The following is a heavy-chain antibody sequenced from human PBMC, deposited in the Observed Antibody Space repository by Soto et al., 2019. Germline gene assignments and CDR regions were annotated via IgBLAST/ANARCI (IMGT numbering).Heavy chain of an antibody. J-gene: IGHJ4*02. CDR3: ARDWGSGSYYNGPNDY. CDR2: ISYDGSKK. D-gene: IGHD3-10*01. V-gene: IGHV3-30-3*01. Sequence: PGGSLRLSCAASGFTFSSYAMHWVRQAPGKGLEWVAVISYDGSKKYYGDSVKGRFTISRDNYKKTLYLQMNSLRAEDTAVYYCARDWGSGSYYNGPNDYWGQGTPVTVSS. CDR1: GFTFSSYA.